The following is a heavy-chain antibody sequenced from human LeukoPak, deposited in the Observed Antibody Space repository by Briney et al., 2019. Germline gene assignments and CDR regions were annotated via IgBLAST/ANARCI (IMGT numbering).Heavy chain of an antibody. V-gene: IGHV1-2*02. Sequence: ASVKVSCKTSGYTFTCYYMHWMRPAPGQGGEGMGWINLNSGGTNYAQKFQGRVIMTRDTSTSTAYMELNRLRFDDTAVYYCASWAGGNEPIASFDYWGQGTLVTVSS. D-gene: IGHD1-14*01. CDR3: ASWAGGNEPIASFDY. J-gene: IGHJ4*02. CDR1: GYTFTCYY. CDR2: INLNSGGT.